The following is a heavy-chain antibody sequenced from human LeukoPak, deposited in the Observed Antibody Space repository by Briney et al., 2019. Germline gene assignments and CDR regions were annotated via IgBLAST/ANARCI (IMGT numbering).Heavy chain of an antibody. Sequence: ASVKASCKASGYTFTSYYMHWVRQAPGQGLEWMGIINPSGGSTSYAQKFQGRVTMTRDTSTSTVYMELSSLRSEDTAVYYCARDYNDFWSGYYSEHYMDVWGKGTTVTVSS. J-gene: IGHJ6*03. D-gene: IGHD3-3*01. CDR2: INPSGGST. V-gene: IGHV1-46*01. CDR3: ARDYNDFWSGYYSEHYMDV. CDR1: GYTFTSYY.